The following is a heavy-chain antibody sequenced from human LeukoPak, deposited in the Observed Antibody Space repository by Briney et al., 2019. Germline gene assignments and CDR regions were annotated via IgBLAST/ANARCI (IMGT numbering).Heavy chain of an antibody. CDR3: ARSSVSTMVRGVRGLFDP. D-gene: IGHD3-10*01. Sequence: SVKVSCKASGGTFSSYAISWVRQAPEQGLEWMGRIIPIFGTANYAQKFQGRVTITTDESTSTAYMELSSLRSEDTAVYYCARSSVSTMVRGVRGLFDPWGQGTLVTVSS. CDR2: IIPIFGTA. J-gene: IGHJ5*02. V-gene: IGHV1-69*05. CDR1: GGTFSSYA.